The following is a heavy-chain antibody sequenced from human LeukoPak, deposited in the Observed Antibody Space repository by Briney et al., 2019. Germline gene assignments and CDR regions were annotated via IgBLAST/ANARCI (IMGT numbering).Heavy chain of an antibody. CDR3: ARVARDFGVYYYFDY. J-gene: IGHJ4*02. CDR1: GGFISSGEYY. CDR2: IYYTGST. V-gene: IGHV4-30-4*01. D-gene: IGHD4-17*01. Sequence: SETLSPTCTVSGGFISSGEYYWSWIRQPPGKGLEWIGYIYYTGSTYYNPSLKSRVTISVDTSKNQFSLKLSSVTAADTAVYYCARVARDFGVYYYFDYWGQGTLVTVSS.